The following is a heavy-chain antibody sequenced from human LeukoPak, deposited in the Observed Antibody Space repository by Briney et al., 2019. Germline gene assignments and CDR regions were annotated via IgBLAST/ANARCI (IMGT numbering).Heavy chain of an antibody. Sequence: GSLRLSCVASGFSFNNYAMNWVRQAPGQGLEWVSRIIGSSGSTFYADSVKGRFTISRDKSKNTLYLQMNSLRAEDTAVYYCAKGAYDYIEIAYFDYWGQGSLVTVSS. CDR2: IIGSSGST. D-gene: IGHD5-12*01. CDR1: GFSFNNYA. CDR3: AKGAYDYIEIAYFDY. V-gene: IGHV3-23*01. J-gene: IGHJ4*02.